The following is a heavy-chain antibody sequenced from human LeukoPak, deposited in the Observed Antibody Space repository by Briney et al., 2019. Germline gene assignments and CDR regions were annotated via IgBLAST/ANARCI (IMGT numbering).Heavy chain of an antibody. CDR1: GGTFSSYA. V-gene: IGHV1-69*06. Sequence: SVKVSCKASGGTFSSYAISWVRQAPGQGLEWMGGIIPIFGTANYAQKFQGRVTITADKSTSTAYMELSSLRSEDTAVYYCAVGIYCSGGSCYSGDYFEYWGQGTLVTVSS. CDR3: AVGIYCSGGSCYSGDYFEY. CDR2: IIPIFGTA. D-gene: IGHD2-15*01. J-gene: IGHJ4*02.